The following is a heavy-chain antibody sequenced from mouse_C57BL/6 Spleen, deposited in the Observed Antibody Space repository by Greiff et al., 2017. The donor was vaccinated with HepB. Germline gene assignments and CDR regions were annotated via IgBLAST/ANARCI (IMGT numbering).Heavy chain of an antibody. Sequence: QVQLPQPGAELVPPGASVHLSCTASGYPFPRYLMPWVKPRPGRGLEWIVRIDPNSGGTKYNEKFKGKATLTVDKPSSTAYMQLSSLTSEDSAVYYCARYGNSDCWGQGTTLTVSS. V-gene: IGHV1-72*01. CDR2: IDPNSGGT. CDR3: ARYGNSDC. D-gene: IGHD1-1*01. CDR1: GYPFPRYL. J-gene: IGHJ2*01.